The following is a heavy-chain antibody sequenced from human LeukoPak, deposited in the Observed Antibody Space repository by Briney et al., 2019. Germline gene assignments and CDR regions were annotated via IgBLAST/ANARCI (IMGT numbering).Heavy chain of an antibody. CDR1: GFSFSGHW. J-gene: IGHJ4*02. V-gene: IGHV3-74*01. CDR2: ISPTGSTT. CDR3: ARGPNSNWSGLDF. D-gene: IGHD6-6*01. Sequence: GGSLGLSCTASGFSFSGHWMHWARQLPGEGLVWVSRISPTGSTTSYADSVRGRFTVSRDNAKNTLYLQVNNLRAEDTAVYYCARGPNSNWSGLDFWGQGTLLTVSS.